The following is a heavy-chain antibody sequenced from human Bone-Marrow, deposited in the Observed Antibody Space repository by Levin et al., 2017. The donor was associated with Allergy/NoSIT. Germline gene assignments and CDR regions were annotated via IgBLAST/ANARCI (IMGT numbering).Heavy chain of an antibody. V-gene: IGHV5-51*01. CDR1: GYTFTTDW. Sequence: GSGYTFTTDWIGWVRQVPGKGLEWMGIIYPGDSDTRYNPSLQGQVTISADRSITTAYLQWSSLKASDTGMYYCARLSKVSGWYTPDFWGQGTLVTVSS. CDR3: ARLSKVSGWYTPDF. J-gene: IGHJ4*02. D-gene: IGHD6-19*01. CDR2: IYPGDSDT.